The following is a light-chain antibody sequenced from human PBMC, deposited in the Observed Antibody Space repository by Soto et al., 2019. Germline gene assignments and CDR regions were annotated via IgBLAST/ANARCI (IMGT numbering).Light chain of an antibody. CDR3: QQYNNWPPVLVT. CDR1: QSVRSK. J-gene: IGKJ4*01. CDR2: GAS. Sequence: EIVLTQSPASLSVSPGERATLSCRASQSVRSKVAWYQQKPGQAPRLLIYGASTRATGIPARFSGSGSGTEFTLTISSLQSEDFAVYYCQQYNNWPPVLVTFGGGTKVDIK. V-gene: IGKV3D-15*01.